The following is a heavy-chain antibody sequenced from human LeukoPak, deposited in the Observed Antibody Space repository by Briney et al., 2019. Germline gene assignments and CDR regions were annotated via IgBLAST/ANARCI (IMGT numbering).Heavy chain of an antibody. Sequence: SETLSLTCTVSGGSISSYYWSWIRQPPGKGLEWIGYIYYSGSTNYNPSLKSRVTISVDTSKNQFSLKLSSVTAADTAVYYCARYLSVRAFDIWGQGTMVTVSS. J-gene: IGHJ3*02. V-gene: IGHV4-59*01. CDR2: IYYSGST. CDR1: GGSISSYY. D-gene: IGHD1-1*01. CDR3: ARYLSVRAFDI.